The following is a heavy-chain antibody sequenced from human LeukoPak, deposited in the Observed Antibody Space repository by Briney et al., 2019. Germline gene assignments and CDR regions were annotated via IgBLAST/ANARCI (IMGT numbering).Heavy chain of an antibody. V-gene: IGHV3-15*01. Sequence: PGGSLRLSCAASGFTFSNAWMSWVRQAPGKGLEWVGRIKRKTDGGTTDYAAPVKGRFTISRDDSKNTLYLQMNSLKTEDTAVYYCTTDRKSWQRVWGQGTLVTVSS. J-gene: IGHJ4*02. CDR2: IKRKTDGGTT. D-gene: IGHD6-6*01. CDR3: TTDRKSWQRV. CDR1: GFTFSNAW.